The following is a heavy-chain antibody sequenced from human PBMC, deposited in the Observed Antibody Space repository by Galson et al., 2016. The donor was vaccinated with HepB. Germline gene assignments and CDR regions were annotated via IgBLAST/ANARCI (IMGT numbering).Heavy chain of an antibody. J-gene: IGHJ4*02. Sequence: SVKVSCKASGYIFTSYHTSWVRQAPGQGLEWMGGIIPLFGTANYAQKFQGRVTITADKSTSTVYMKLSSLRSEDTAVYYCARAGGGNHRPLDYWGQGTLVTVSS. CDR1: GYIFTSYH. CDR2: IIPLFGTA. V-gene: IGHV1-69*06. CDR3: ARAGGGNHRPLDY. D-gene: IGHD4-23*01.